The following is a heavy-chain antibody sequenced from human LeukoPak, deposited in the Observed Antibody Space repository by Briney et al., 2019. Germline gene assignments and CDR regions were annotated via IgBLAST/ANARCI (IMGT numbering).Heavy chain of an antibody. D-gene: IGHD3-10*01. J-gene: IGHJ4*02. CDR1: GFTFSSYS. CDR2: ISSSSSTI. Sequence: GGSLRLSCAASGFTFSSYSMNWVRQAPGKGLEWVSYISSSSSTIYYADSVKGRFTISRDNAKNSLYLQMNSLRAEDTAVYYCARELLLWFGESPGDYWGQGTLVTVSS. V-gene: IGHV3-48*01. CDR3: ARELLLWFGESPGDY.